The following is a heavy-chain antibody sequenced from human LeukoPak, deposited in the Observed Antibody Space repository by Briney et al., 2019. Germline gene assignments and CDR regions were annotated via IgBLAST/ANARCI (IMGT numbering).Heavy chain of an antibody. D-gene: IGHD6-19*01. CDR2: ISWNSGSI. CDR3: AKDGSSGSHYYYGMDV. Sequence: PGRSLRLSCAASGLTFDDYAMHWVRQAPGKGLEWVSGISWNSGSIGYADSVKGRFTISRDNAKNSLYLQMNSLRPEDTALYYCAKDGSSGSHYYYGMDVWGQGTTVTVSS. CDR1: GLTFDDYA. J-gene: IGHJ6*02. V-gene: IGHV3-9*01.